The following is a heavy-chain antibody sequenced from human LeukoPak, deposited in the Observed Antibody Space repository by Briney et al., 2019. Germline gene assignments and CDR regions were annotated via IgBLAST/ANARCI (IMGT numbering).Heavy chain of an antibody. Sequence: GGSLRLSCAASGFTFSSYAMSWVRQAPGKGLEWVSAFSGSGGSTYYADSVKGRFTISRANSKNTLYLQMNSLRAEDTAVYYCAKAGIVVVPAAYAPYFDYWGQGTLVTVSS. V-gene: IGHV3-23*01. D-gene: IGHD2-2*01. CDR1: GFTFSSYA. CDR3: AKAGIVVVPAAYAPYFDY. CDR2: FSGSGGST. J-gene: IGHJ4*02.